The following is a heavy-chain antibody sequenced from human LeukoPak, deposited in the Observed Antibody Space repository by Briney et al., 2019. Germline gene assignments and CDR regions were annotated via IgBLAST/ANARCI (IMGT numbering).Heavy chain of an antibody. V-gene: IGHV3-23*01. D-gene: IGHD1-26*01. CDR2: ISGSAGST. J-gene: IGHJ4*02. CDR1: GFTFSIYW. Sequence: GGSRRLSCAASGFTFSIYWMSWVRQAPGKGLEWVSAISGSAGSTYYAGSVKGRFTISRDNSKNTLYLQMNSLSAEDTAVYYCAKRPRIVGEDYFDYWGQGTLVTVSS. CDR3: AKRPRIVGEDYFDY.